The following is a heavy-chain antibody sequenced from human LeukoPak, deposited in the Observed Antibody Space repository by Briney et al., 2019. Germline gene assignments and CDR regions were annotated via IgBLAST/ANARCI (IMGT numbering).Heavy chain of an antibody. CDR1: GGSISEYY. Sequence: PSETLSLTCTVSGGSISEYYWSWIRQPPGKGLEWIAYISYNGITNYNPSLKSRVTISVDTSKNQFSLKLSSVTAADTAVYYCARHMSGDYDHWGQGTLVTVSS. CDR2: ISYNGIT. D-gene: IGHD3-10*02. CDR3: ARHMSGDYDH. J-gene: IGHJ4*02. V-gene: IGHV4-59*08.